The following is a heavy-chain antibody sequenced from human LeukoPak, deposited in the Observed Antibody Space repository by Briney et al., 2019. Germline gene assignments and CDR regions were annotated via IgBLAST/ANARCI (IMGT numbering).Heavy chain of an antibody. CDR3: ARDYCSGGSCYSIFDY. CDR2: VNPSGGST. J-gene: IGHJ4*02. V-gene: IGHV1-46*01. Sequence: ASVKVSCKASGYTFTSYYMHWVRQAPGQGLEWMGIVNPSGGSTSYAQKFQGRVTMTRDTSTSTVYMELSSLRSEDTAVYYCARDYCSGGSCYSIFDYWGQGTLVTVSS. D-gene: IGHD2-15*01. CDR1: GYTFTSYY.